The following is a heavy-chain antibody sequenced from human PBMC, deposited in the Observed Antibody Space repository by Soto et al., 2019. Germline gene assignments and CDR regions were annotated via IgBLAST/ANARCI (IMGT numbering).Heavy chain of an antibody. V-gene: IGHV3-30*18. CDR3: AKVPPRGGYSSGWYL. Sequence: GGSLRLSCAASGFTFSSYGMHWVRQAPGKGLEWVAVISYDGSNKYYADSVKGRFTISRDNSKNTLYLQMNSLRAEDTAVYYCAKVPPRGGYSSGWYLWGQGTLVTSPQ. CDR2: ISYDGSNK. J-gene: IGHJ4*02. D-gene: IGHD6-19*01. CDR1: GFTFSSYG.